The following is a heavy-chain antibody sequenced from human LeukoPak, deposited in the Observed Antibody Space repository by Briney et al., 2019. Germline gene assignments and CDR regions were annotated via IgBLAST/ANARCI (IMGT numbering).Heavy chain of an antibody. D-gene: IGHD3-10*01. CDR2: INHSGST. CDR3: ARTRRFMVRGVIGWDY. CDR1: GFTFSNAW. Sequence: PGGSLRLSCAASGFTFSNAWMSWIRQPPGKGLEWIGEINHSGSTNYNPSLKSRVTISVDTSKNQFSLKLSSVTAADTAVYYCARTRRFMVRGVIGWDYWGQGTLVTVSS. J-gene: IGHJ4*02. V-gene: IGHV4-34*01.